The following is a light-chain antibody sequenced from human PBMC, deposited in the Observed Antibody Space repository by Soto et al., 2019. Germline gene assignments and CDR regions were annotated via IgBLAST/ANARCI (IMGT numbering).Light chain of an antibody. Sequence: EILLTQSPGTLSLSPGERATLSCRASQSVSSSYLAWYQQKPGQAPRLLIYGASSRATGIPDRFSGSGSGTDFTLTISRLEPEDFAVYYCQHYGSSQITFGQGTRLEIK. CDR3: QHYGSSQIT. J-gene: IGKJ5*01. CDR2: GAS. V-gene: IGKV3-20*01. CDR1: QSVSSSY.